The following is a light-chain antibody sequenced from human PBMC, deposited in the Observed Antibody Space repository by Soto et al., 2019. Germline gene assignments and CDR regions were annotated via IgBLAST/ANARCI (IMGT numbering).Light chain of an antibody. CDR1: QSISSY. CDR2: DAS. J-gene: IGKJ1*01. CDR3: QQRSNWPRT. V-gene: IGKV3-11*01. Sequence: EIVLTQSPATQSLSPGERATLSCRASQSISSYLAWYQQKPGQAPRLLIYDASNRATGIPARFSGSGSETDFTLTISSLEPEDFAVYYCQQRSNWPRTFGQGTKVEIK.